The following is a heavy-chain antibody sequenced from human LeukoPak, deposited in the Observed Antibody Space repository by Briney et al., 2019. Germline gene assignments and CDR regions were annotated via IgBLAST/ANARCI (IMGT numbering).Heavy chain of an antibody. CDR2: IKQDGSEK. CDR3: ARAYWNGPNWFDP. Sequence: GGSLRLSCAASGFTFSSYWMSWVRQAPGKGLEWVANIKQDGSEKYYVDSVKGRFTISRDNAKNSLYLQMNSLRAEDTAVYYCARAYWNGPNWFDPWGQGTLVTASS. D-gene: IGHD1-1*01. V-gene: IGHV3-7*01. J-gene: IGHJ5*02. CDR1: GFTFSSYW.